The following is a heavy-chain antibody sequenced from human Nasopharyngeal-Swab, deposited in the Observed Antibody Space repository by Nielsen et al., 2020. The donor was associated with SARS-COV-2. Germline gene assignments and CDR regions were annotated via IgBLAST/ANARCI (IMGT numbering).Heavy chain of an antibody. J-gene: IGHJ4*02. D-gene: IGHD3-3*01. Sequence: GESLKISCAASGFTFSSYAMSWVRQAPGKGLEWVSAISGSGGSTYYADSVKGRFTISRDNYKNTLYLQMNRLRAEDTAVYYCAKGAYYDFWSGYCFDYWGQGTLVTVSS. CDR3: AKGAYYDFWSGYCFDY. CDR1: GFTFSSYA. V-gene: IGHV3-23*01. CDR2: ISGSGGST.